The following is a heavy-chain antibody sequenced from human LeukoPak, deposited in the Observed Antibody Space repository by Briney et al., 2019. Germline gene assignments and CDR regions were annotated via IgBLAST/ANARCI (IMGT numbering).Heavy chain of an antibody. J-gene: IGHJ4*02. D-gene: IGHD6-19*01. V-gene: IGHV4-59*01. CDR2: IYYSGNT. CDR3: ARDLRSSGWYVFDH. Sequence: SETLSLTCTVSGSGGSISNYYWSWIRQPPGKGLEWIGYIYYSGNTNHNPSLKSRVTMSVDTSKNQLSLKLSSVTAADMAVYYCARDLRSSGWYVFDHWGQGALVTVSS. CDR1: GSGGSISNYY.